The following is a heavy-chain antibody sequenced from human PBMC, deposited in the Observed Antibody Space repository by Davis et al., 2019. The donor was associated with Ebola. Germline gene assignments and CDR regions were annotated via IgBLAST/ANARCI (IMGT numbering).Heavy chain of an antibody. CDR2: ITRESDTV. Sequence: GESLKISCVASGFDFSGHAMNWVRQAPGKGLEWVSFITRESDTVHYAVSVKGRFTVSRDNARKSLFLQLDSLRDEDTAVYYCTRYHLGSYLKDPFDTWGRGTLVTVSS. D-gene: IGHD3-10*01. V-gene: IGHV3-48*02. CDR1: GFDFSGHA. CDR3: TRYHLGSYLKDPFDT. J-gene: IGHJ4*02.